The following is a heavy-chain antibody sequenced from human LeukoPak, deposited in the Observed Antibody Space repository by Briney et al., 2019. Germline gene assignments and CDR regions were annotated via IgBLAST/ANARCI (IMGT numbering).Heavy chain of an antibody. V-gene: IGHV1-18*01. J-gene: IGHJ4*02. CDR1: DYPSSSDG. D-gene: IGHD6-13*01. CDR3: ANRGQQLYDY. CDR2: INTHNGNK. Sequence: SVKVSCKISDYPSSSDGFTWVRQAPGKGLEWMGWINTHNGNKNYAQKFQGRVTMTTDTSTNTAYMDLRSLTSDDTATYYCANRGQQLYDYWGQGTLVTVSS.